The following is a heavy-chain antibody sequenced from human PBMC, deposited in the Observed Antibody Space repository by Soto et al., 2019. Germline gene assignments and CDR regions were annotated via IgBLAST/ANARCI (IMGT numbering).Heavy chain of an antibody. CDR3: AKVSPSNYDILTGPFDY. CDR1: GCTFISYA. CDR2: ISGSGGST. J-gene: IGHJ4*02. V-gene: IGHV3-23*01. Sequence: PGGSLRLSCAASGCTFISYAMSWVRQAPGKGLEWVSAISGSGGSTYYADSVKGRFTISRDNSKNTLYLQMNSLRAEDTAVYYCAKVSPSNYDILTGPFDYWGQGTLVTVSS. D-gene: IGHD3-9*01.